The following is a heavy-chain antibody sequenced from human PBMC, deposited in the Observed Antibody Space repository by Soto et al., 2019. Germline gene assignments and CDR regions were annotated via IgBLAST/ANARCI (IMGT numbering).Heavy chain of an antibody. J-gene: IGHJ4*02. CDR3: AKDAVYNDGLWLMDS. D-gene: IGHD2-21*01. CDR2: MTGSGATI. V-gene: IGHV3-23*01. Sequence: VGSLRLSCAASGFTISTFAMTWVRQAPGKGLESVCGMTGSGATIHYADSVKGRFTISKDNSRNVLYLQMDYLRDEDTAVYYCAKDAVYNDGLWLMDSWGQGTLVTVSS. CDR1: GFTISTFA.